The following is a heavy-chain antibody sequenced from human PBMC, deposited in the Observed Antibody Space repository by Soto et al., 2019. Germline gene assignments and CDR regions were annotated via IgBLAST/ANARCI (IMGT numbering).Heavy chain of an antibody. CDR1: GFTFSSYG. J-gene: IGHJ6*02. D-gene: IGHD2-2*01. V-gene: IGHV3-30*18. CDR2: ISYDGSNK. CDR3: AKEGYCSSTSCYGGYYYYYGMDV. Sequence: PVGSLRLSCAASGFTFSSYGMHWVCQAPGKGLEWVAVISYDGSNKYYADSVKGRFTISRDNSKNTLYLQMNSLRAEDTAVYYCAKEGYCSSTSCYGGYYYYYGMDVWGQGTTVTVSS.